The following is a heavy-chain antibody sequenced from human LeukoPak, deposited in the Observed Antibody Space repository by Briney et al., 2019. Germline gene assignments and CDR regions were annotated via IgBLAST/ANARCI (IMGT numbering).Heavy chain of an antibody. D-gene: IGHD3/OR15-3a*01. CDR3: ARVGNFGLDAFDI. Sequence: PGGSLRLSCAASGFTFSSYWMHWVRQAPGQGLVWVSCINSDGSRTSYADSVKGRFTISRDNAKNTLYLQTDSLRVEDTAVYFCARVGNFGLDAFDIWGQGTMVTVSS. J-gene: IGHJ3*02. CDR1: GFTFSSYW. V-gene: IGHV3-74*01. CDR2: INSDGSRT.